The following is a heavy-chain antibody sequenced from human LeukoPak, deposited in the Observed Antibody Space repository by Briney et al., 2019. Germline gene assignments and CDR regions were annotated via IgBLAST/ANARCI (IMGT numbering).Heavy chain of an antibody. D-gene: IGHD2-2*01. Sequence: KPSETLALTCTVSGGSISDYWSWIRQPPGKGLEWIGHIHYSGSTNYNPSLKSRVTISVDTSKNQFSLKLTSVTAADTAVYYCARASYARYMDVWGKGTTVTVSS. CDR2: IHYSGST. CDR3: ARASYARYMDV. V-gene: IGHV4-59*01. J-gene: IGHJ6*03. CDR1: GGSISDY.